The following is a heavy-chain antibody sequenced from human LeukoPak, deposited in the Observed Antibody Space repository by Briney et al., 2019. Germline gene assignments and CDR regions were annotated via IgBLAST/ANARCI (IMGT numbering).Heavy chain of an antibody. D-gene: IGHD5-24*01. CDR2: IRSKANSYAT. J-gene: IGHJ6*02. CDR1: GFTFSGSA. CDR3: TCAGDGYYYYYYGMDV. Sequence: GGSLRLSCAASGFTFSGSAMHWVRQASGEGLEWVGRIRSKANSYATAYAASVKGRFTISRDDSKNTAYLQMNSLKTEDTAVYYCTCAGDGYYYYYYGMDVWGQGTTVTVSS. V-gene: IGHV3-73*01.